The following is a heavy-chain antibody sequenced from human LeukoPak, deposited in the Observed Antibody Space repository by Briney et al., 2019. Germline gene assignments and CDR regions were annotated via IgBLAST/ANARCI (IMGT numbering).Heavy chain of an antibody. Sequence: GGSLRLSCAASGFTVSSNYMSWVRQAPGKGLEWVSVIYSGGSTYYADSVKGRFTISRDNSKNTLYLQMNSLRAEDTAVYYCARDRVLRFLEWSTYYYYYMDVWGKGTTVTVSS. D-gene: IGHD3-3*01. J-gene: IGHJ6*03. CDR2: IYSGGST. CDR1: GFTVSSNY. CDR3: ARDRVLRFLEWSTYYYYYMDV. V-gene: IGHV3-53*01.